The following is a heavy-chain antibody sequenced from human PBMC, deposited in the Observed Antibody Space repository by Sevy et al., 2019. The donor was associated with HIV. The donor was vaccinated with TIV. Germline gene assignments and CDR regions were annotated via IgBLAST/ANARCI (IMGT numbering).Heavy chain of an antibody. CDR3: ARAVPATDAFDI. CDR2: ISGLSNYI. V-gene: IGHV3-21*01. CDR1: GFTFSSYP. Sequence: GGSLRLSCAASGFTFSSYPMHWVRQAPGKGLEWVSSISGLSNYIYYADSVKGRFSISRDNTKNSVYLQMNSLRGEDTAVFYWARAVPATDAFDIWGQGTLVTVSS. D-gene: IGHD6-19*01. J-gene: IGHJ3*02.